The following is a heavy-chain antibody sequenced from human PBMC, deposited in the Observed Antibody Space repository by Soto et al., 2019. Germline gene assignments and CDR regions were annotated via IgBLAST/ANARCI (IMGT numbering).Heavy chain of an antibody. Sequence: LALTCTVSGGFSSSYYWTWIRQPPGEELEWIGFVYYGGITNYNPSLESRVTISVDTSEDQFSLKLNSVTAADTVVYYCARGRSYCGGDCYSDYFDYWGQGTPVTVSS. V-gene: IGHV4-59*01. D-gene: IGHD2-21*02. J-gene: IGHJ4*02. CDR3: ARGRSYCGGDCYSDYFDY. CDR2: VYYGGIT. CDR1: GGFSSSYY.